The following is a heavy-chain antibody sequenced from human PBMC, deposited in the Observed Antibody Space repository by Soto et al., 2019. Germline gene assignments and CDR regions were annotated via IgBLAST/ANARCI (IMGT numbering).Heavy chain of an antibody. CDR2: IYYSGST. CDR1: GGSIRSYY. J-gene: IGHJ3*02. V-gene: IGHV4-59*01. Sequence: SETLSLAPTISGGSIRSYYWGWLPQTPRTGLEWIGYIYYSGSTNYNPSLKSRVTKSVDTSKNQFSLKLSSGTVADTAVYYCARDKSPVVARSDAFDIWGQGRMVTVSS. CDR3: ARDKSPVVARSDAFDI. D-gene: IGHD2-15*01.